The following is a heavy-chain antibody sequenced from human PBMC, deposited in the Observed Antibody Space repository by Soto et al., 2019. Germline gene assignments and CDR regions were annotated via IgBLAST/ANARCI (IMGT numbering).Heavy chain of an antibody. V-gene: IGHV3-9*01. CDR1: GFTFHEYA. CDR3: TKGGYDLSYYFGMDV. J-gene: IGHJ6*04. CDR2: ISSDGDTI. D-gene: IGHD5-12*01. Sequence: EVQLIESGGGWVQPGTSLRVSCAASGFTFHEYARHWVRQAPGKGLEWVSGISSDGDTIAYADSVQGRFTVFRDNAKNSLYLQMNSLRAEDTALYYCTKGGYDLSYYFGMDVWGEGTTVTVSS.